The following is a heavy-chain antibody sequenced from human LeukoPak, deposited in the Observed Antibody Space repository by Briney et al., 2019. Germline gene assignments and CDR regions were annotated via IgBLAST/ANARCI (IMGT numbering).Heavy chain of an antibody. CDR2: IKQDGSEK. CDR3: ARDDRYSSWN. J-gene: IGHJ4*02. CDR1: GFSFSSCW. Sequence: PGGSLRLSCAASGFSFSSCWMSWVRQAPGKGLEWVANIKQDGSEKYYVDSVKGRFTISKDNAKNSLYLQMNSLRAEDTAVYYCARDDRYSSWNWGQGTLVTVSS. V-gene: IGHV3-7*05. D-gene: IGHD5-18*01.